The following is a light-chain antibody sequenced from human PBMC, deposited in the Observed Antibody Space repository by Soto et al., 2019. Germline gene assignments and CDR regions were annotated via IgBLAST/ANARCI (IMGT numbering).Light chain of an antibody. V-gene: IGKV1-5*03. CDR1: QNVNNC. J-gene: IGKJ1*01. CDR3: QQYNSYWT. Sequence: DIQMTQSPSTLSASVGDRVTITCRASQNVNNCLAWYQQKPGKAPKLLIHKASNLESGVPSRFSCSGSGTVFSLTISSLQPDDFATYYCQQYNSYWTFGQGTKVEIK. CDR2: KAS.